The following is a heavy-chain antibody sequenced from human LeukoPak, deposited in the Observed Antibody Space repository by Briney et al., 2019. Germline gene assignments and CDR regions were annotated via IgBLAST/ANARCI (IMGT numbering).Heavy chain of an antibody. Sequence: PGGSLRLSCAASGFTFSSYAMHWVRQAPGKGLEWVANIKQDGSEKYYVDSVKGRFTISRDNAKNSLNLQMNSLRAEDTAVYDCARGSGYDHYYYYYGMDVWGQGTTVTVSS. D-gene: IGHD5-12*01. CDR1: GFTFSSYA. V-gene: IGHV3-7*01. CDR2: IKQDGSEK. CDR3: ARGSGYDHYYYYYGMDV. J-gene: IGHJ6*02.